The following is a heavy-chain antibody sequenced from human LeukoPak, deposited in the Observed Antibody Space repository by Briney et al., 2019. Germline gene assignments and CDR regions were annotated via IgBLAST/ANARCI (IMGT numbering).Heavy chain of an antibody. CDR1: GFTFSSYW. Sequence: PGGSLRLSCAASGFTFSSYWMSWVRQAPGKGLEWVANIKQDGSEKYYVDSVKGRFTISRDNAKNSLYLQMNSLRAADTAVYYCARVRLRVYRDYWGQGTLVTVSS. J-gene: IGHJ4*02. CDR3: ARVRLRVYRDY. D-gene: IGHD4-17*01. V-gene: IGHV3-7*01. CDR2: IKQDGSEK.